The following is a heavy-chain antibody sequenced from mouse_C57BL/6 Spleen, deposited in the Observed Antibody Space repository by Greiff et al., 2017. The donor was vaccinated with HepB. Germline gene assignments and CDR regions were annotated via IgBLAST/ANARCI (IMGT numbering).Heavy chain of an antibody. Sequence: VQLQQPGAELVKPGASVKMSCKASGYTFTSYWITWVKQRPGQGLEWIGDIYPGSGSTNYNEKFKSKATLTVDTSSSTAYMQLSSLTSEDSAVYYCAREGIYYGNCYFDYWGQGTTLTVSS. V-gene: IGHV1-55*01. CDR1: GYTFTSYW. CDR2: IYPGSGST. D-gene: IGHD2-1*01. CDR3: AREGIYYGNCYFDY. J-gene: IGHJ2*01.